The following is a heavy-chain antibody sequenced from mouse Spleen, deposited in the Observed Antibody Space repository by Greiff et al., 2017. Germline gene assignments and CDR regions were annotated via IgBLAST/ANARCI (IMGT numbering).Heavy chain of an antibody. Sequence: QVHVKQSGAELVRPGASVTLSCKASGYTFTDYEMHWVKQTPVHGLEWIGAIDPETGGTAYNQKFKGKAILTADKSSSTAYMELRSLTSEDSAVYYCTRSIYYAHGGFAYWGQGTLVTVSA. D-gene: IGHD2-1*01. V-gene: IGHV1-15*01. CDR1: GYTFTDYE. CDR3: TRSIYYAHGGFAY. CDR2: IDPETGGT. J-gene: IGHJ3*01.